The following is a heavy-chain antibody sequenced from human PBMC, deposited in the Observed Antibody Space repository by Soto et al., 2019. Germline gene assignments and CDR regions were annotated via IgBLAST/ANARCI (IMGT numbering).Heavy chain of an antibody. Sequence: SVKVSCKASGGTFSSYAISWVRQAPGQGLEWMGGIIPIFGTANYAQKFQGRVTITADKSTSTAYMELSSMRSEDTAVYYCARASGGYYDSSGYSDVAYWGQGTLVTVSS. J-gene: IGHJ4*02. CDR1: GGTFSSYA. D-gene: IGHD3-22*01. V-gene: IGHV1-69*06. CDR3: ARASGGYYDSSGYSDVAY. CDR2: IIPIFGTA.